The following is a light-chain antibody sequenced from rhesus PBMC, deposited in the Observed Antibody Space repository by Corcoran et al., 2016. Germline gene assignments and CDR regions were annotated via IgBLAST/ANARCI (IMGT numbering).Light chain of an antibody. CDR1: RSAIGGYDD. Sequence: QSALPQPPSVSKSLGQSVTISSTGSRSAIGGYDDVSWYQLHPGAAPRLLIFDVNKRPSGVSDRFSGSKSGNTATLTISGLQAEDELLYYGGSYRSGNTFVFGSGTKLSVL. CDR2: DVN. V-gene: IGLV2S9*01. CDR3: GSYRSGNTFV. J-gene: IGLJ6*01.